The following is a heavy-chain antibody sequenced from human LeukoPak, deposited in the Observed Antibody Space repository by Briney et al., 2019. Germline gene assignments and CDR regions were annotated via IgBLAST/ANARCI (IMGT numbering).Heavy chain of an antibody. Sequence: PGGSLRLSCAASGFTFSSYWMGWVRQAPGKGLEWVANIKQDGSEKYYVDSVRGRFTISRDNAKNSLYLQMNSLRAEDTAVYHCARDKGLYGSGSYYNRWGQGTLVTVSS. CDR1: GFTFSSYW. V-gene: IGHV3-7*01. D-gene: IGHD3-10*01. CDR3: ARDKGLYGSGSYYNR. CDR2: IKQDGSEK. J-gene: IGHJ4*02.